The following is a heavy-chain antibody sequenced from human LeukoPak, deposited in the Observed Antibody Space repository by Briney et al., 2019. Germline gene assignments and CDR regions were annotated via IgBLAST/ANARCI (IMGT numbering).Heavy chain of an antibody. J-gene: IGHJ5*02. V-gene: IGHV4-59*01. D-gene: IGHD3-22*01. Sequence: SETLSLTCTVSGDSISSYYWSWIQQPPGKGLEWIGYIYYSGSTNYNPSLKSRVTISLDTSKNQFSLKLTSVTAADTAVYYCARDAYDSVSWFDPWGQGTLVTVSS. CDR2: IYYSGST. CDR3: ARDAYDSVSWFDP. CDR1: GDSISSYY.